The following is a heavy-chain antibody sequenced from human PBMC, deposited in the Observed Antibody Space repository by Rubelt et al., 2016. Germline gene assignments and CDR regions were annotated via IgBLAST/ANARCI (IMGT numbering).Heavy chain of an antibody. CDR1: GYTFTGYY. J-gene: IGHJ3*02. Sequence: QVQLVQSGAEVKKPGASVKVSCKASGYTFTGYYMHWVRQAPGQGLEWMGWMNPNSGNTGDAEKFQGRVTMTRNTSISTAYMGLSSLRSEDTAVYYCAREVDAFDIWGQGTMVTVSS. V-gene: IGHV1-8*02. CDR3: AREVDAFDI. CDR2: MNPNSGNT.